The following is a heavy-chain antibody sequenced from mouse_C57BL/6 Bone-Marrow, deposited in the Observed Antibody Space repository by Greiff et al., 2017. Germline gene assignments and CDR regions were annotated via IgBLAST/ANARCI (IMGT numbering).Heavy chain of an antibody. J-gene: IGHJ3*01. CDR3: ARDFGNYVWFAY. CDR2: ISYSGST. V-gene: IGHV3-1*01. Sequence: VQLKESGPGMVKPSQSLSLTCTVTGYSITSGYDWHWIRHFPGNKLEWMGYISYSGSTNYNPSLKSRISITHDTSKNHFFLKLNSVTTEDTATYYCARDFGNYVWFAYCGQVTLVTVSA. D-gene: IGHD2-1*01. CDR1: GYSITSGYD.